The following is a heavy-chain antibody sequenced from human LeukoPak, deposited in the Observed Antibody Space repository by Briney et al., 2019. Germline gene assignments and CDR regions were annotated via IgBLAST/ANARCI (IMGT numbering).Heavy chain of an antibody. D-gene: IGHD4-17*01. J-gene: IGHJ6*02. Sequence: GGSLRLSCAASGFTFDDYAMHWVRQAPGKGLEWVSFISGDATTAYYADSVKGRFIISRDNSKNSLYLQMNSLGTEDTALYYCAREGGEFSYYYYGLDVWGQGTTVTVSS. V-gene: IGHV3-43*02. CDR1: GFTFDDYA. CDR3: AREGGEFSYYYYGLDV. CDR2: ISGDATTA.